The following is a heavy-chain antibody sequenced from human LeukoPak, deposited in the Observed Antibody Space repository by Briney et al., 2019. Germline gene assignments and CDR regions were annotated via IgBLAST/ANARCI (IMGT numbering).Heavy chain of an antibody. D-gene: IGHD2-2*01. J-gene: IGHJ3*02. Sequence: PSVKLSCKPSGRTFSSYSISCVRHPPRQGLEWMGWILPIFGTANYAQKVQGRVTITADKSTSTAYMELRSLRSEGTAVYYCARGGRAYCSSTSCYGAFDIWGQGTMVTVSS. CDR3: ARGGRAYCSSTSCYGAFDI. V-gene: IGHV1-69*06. CDR1: GRTFSSYS. CDR2: ILPIFGTA.